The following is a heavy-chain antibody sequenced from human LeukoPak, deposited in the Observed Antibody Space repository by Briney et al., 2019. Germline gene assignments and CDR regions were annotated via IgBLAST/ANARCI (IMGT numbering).Heavy chain of an antibody. J-gene: IGHJ4*02. D-gene: IGHD2-15*01. Sequence: PSETLSLTCTVSGGSISSGGYYWGWIRQPPGKGLEWIGSIYYSGSTYYNPSLKSRVTISVDTSKNQFSLKLSSVTAADTAVYYCARGYCSGGSCYESIGWFYFDYWGQGTLVTVSS. CDR1: GGSISSGGYY. CDR2: IYYSGST. CDR3: ARGYCSGGSCYESIGWFYFDY. V-gene: IGHV4-39*01.